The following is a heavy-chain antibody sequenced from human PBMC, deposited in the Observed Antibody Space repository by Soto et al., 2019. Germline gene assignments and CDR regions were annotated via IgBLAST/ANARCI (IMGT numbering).Heavy chain of an antibody. CDR2: IKSKTDGGTT. Sequence: GGSLRLSCAASGFTFSNAWMNWVRQAPGKGLEWVGRIKSKTDGGTTDYAAPVKGRFTISRDDSKNTLYLQMNSLKTEDTAVYYCTTDTVAPHYYDSSGYNYFDYWGQGTQVTVSS. V-gene: IGHV3-15*07. CDR3: TTDTVAPHYYDSSGYNYFDY. CDR1: GFTFSNAW. D-gene: IGHD3-22*01. J-gene: IGHJ4*02.